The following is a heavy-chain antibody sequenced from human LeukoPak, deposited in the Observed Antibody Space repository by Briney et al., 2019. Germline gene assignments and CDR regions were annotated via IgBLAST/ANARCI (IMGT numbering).Heavy chain of an antibody. V-gene: IGHV3-23*01. J-gene: IGHJ6*02. CDR3: AKSKQWLVYGMDV. D-gene: IGHD6-19*01. CDR1: GFTFSSYA. Sequence: GGSLRLSCAASGFTFSSYAMSWVRQALGKGLEWVSGISGSGGSTYYADSVKGRFTISRDNSKNTLYLQMNSLRAEDTAVYYCAKSKQWLVYGMDVWGQGTTVTVSS. CDR2: ISGSGGST.